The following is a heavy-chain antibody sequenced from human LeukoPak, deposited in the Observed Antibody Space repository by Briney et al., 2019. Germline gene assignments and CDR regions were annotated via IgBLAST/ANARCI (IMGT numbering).Heavy chain of an antibody. J-gene: IGHJ4*02. Sequence: GGSLRLSCEASGFTFSNYRMNWVRQAPWKGLEWVSVIYSGGSTYYADSVKGRFTISRDNSKNTLYLQMNSLRAEDTAVYYCAKARGYSYGYYFDYWGQGTLVTVSS. CDR2: IYSGGST. CDR1: GFTFSNYR. V-gene: IGHV3-66*01. CDR3: AKARGYSYGYYFDY. D-gene: IGHD5-18*01.